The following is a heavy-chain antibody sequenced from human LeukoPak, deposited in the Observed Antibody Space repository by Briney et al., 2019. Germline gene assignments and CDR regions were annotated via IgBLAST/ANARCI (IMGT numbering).Heavy chain of an antibody. CDR3: ARAWNFDY. CDR1: GYSFTNYW. CDR2: INPSDSDT. D-gene: IGHD1-1*01. V-gene: IGHV5-51*01. J-gene: IGHJ4*02. Sequence: GASLNTSCKGSGYSFTNYWIAWVRQMPGRGLEWMVIINPSDSDTRYSPSFQGQVTISADKSISTAYLQWSSLKASDSAMYYCARAWNFDYWGQGTLVTVSS.